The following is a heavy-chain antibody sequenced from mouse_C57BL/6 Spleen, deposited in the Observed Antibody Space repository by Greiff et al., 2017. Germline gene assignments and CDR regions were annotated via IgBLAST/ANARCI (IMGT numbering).Heavy chain of an antibody. CDR2: IHPNSGST. CDR3: ERRVYYDYDAGG. J-gene: IGHJ2*01. V-gene: IGHV1-64*01. D-gene: IGHD2-4*01. Sequence: QVHVKQPGAELVKPGASVKLSCKASGYTFTSYWMHWVKQRPGQGLEWIGMIHPNSGSTNYNEKFKSKATLTVDKSSSTAYMQLSSLTSEDSAVYYCERRVYYDYDAGGGGQSPTLTVAT. CDR1: GYTFTSYW.